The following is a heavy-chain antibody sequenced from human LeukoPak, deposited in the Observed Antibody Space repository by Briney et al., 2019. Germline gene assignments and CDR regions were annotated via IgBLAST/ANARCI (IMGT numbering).Heavy chain of an antibody. D-gene: IGHD6-13*01. J-gene: IGHJ4*02. CDR3: ARDRRLPLAAAGTDYFDY. Sequence: GASVKVSCKASGYTFTSYGISWVRQAPGQGLEWMGWISAYNGNTNYAQKLQGRVTMTTDTSTSTANMELRSLRSDDTPLYYCARDRRLPLAAAGTDYFDYWGQGTLVTVSS. V-gene: IGHV1-18*01. CDR1: GYTFTSYG. CDR2: ISAYNGNT.